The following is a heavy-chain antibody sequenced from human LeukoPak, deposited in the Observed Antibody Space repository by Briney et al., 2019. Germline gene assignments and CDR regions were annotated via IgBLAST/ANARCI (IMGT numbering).Heavy chain of an antibody. CDR3: ARVGSITMVRGVYNWFDP. CDR2: MNPNSGNT. J-gene: IGHJ5*02. V-gene: IGHV1-8*02. CDR1: GYSFTGYY. Sequence: ASVKVSCKASGYSFTGYYIHWVRQAPGQGLAWMGWMNPNSGNTGYAQKFQGRVTMTRNTSISTAYMELSSLRSEDTAVYYCARVGSITMVRGVYNWFDPWGQGTLVTVSS. D-gene: IGHD3-10*01.